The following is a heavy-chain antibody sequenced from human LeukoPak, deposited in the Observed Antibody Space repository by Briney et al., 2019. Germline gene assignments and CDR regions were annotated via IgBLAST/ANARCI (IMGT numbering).Heavy chain of an antibody. CDR1: GFTFSTYT. D-gene: IGHD3-16*01. V-gene: IGHV3-23*01. J-gene: IGHJ4*02. CDR2: ISGSGDIT. Sequence: GGSLRLSCAASGFTFSTYTMRWVRQAPGKGLEWVSTISGSGDITYYADSVKGRFTISRDNSKNTLYLQMNSLRAEDTAVYYCARRWGGGYFDYWGPGAQVTVSS. CDR3: ARRWGGGYFDY.